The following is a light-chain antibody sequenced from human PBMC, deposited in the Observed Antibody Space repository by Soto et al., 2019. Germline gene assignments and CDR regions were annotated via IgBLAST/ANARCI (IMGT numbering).Light chain of an antibody. V-gene: IGLV1-51*01. CDR1: SSNIGNNY. Sequence: SVLPHPPSVSAAPVQEVTISCCGSSSNIGNNYVSWYQQLPGTAPKHLIYDNNKRPSGIPDRFSGSKSGTSATLGITGLQTGDEADYYCGTWDSSLSAYVFGTGTKVTVL. CDR3: GTWDSSLSAYV. J-gene: IGLJ1*01. CDR2: DNN.